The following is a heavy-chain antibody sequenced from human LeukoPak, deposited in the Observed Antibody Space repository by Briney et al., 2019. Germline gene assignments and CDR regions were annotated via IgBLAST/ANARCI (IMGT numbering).Heavy chain of an antibody. D-gene: IGHD2-8*02. CDR2: IFPRGGEI. V-gene: IGHV3-23*01. CDR1: GFTFSTFA. Sequence: PGGSLRLSCAASGFTFSTFAMIGVRDPPGEGGEWVASIFPRGGEIHHADSVRGRFTISRDNSKSTLSLQMNRLRAEDTAIYYCAKYREVLLPFASWGQGTLVTVYS. CDR3: AKYREVLLPFAS. J-gene: IGHJ5*02.